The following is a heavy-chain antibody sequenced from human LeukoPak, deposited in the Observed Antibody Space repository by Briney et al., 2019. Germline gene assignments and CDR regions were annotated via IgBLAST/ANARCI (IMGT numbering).Heavy chain of an antibody. CDR3: VREGDYWNHL. J-gene: IGHJ5*02. V-gene: IGHV3-53*04. CDR2: IYGGGNT. D-gene: IGHD1-1*01. Sequence: GGSLRLSCAASGFTVSSDYMNWVRQAPGKGLEWVSVIYGGGNTYYADSVKGRFTISRHNSKNTLYLQMNSLRTEDTAVYYCVREGDYWNHLWGQGTLVTVSS. CDR1: GFTVSSDY.